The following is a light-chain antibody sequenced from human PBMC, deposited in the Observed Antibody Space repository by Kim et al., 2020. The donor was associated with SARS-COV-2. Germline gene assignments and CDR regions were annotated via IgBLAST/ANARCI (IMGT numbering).Light chain of an antibody. Sequence: SGSRSNRGSNTEIVYPNYPRTAPKLLIYSNNQRPPGVRGRFPGSKSGTSASLAISGLQSEDEADYYCAAWDDSMSGNWVFGGGTQLTVL. J-gene: IGLJ3*02. CDR2: SNN. CDR3: AAWDDSMSGNWV. V-gene: IGLV1-44*01. CDR1: RSNRGSNT.